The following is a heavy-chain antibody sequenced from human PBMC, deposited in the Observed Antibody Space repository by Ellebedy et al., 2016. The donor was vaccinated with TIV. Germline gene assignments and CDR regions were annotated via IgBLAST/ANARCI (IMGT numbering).Heavy chain of an antibody. Sequence: PGGSLRLSCAASGFTFSSYAMHWVRQAPGKGLEWVALISYDGSNKYYADSVKGRFTISRDNSKNTLYLQMNSLRAENTAVYYCARDYYGSGSYSSDWGQGTLVTVSS. CDR2: ISYDGSNK. V-gene: IGHV3-30-3*01. CDR3: ARDYYGSGSYSSD. D-gene: IGHD3-10*01. J-gene: IGHJ4*02. CDR1: GFTFSSYA.